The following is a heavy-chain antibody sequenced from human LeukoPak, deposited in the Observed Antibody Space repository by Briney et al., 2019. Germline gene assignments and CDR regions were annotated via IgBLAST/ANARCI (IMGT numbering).Heavy chain of an antibody. V-gene: IGHV4-39*01. Sequence: PSETQSLTCTVSGGSISSSSYYWGWIRQPPGKGLEWIGSIYYSGSTYYNPSLKSRVTISVDTSKNQFSLKLSSVTAADTAVYYCATHSRSWGEFDYWGQGTLVTVSS. J-gene: IGHJ4*02. CDR3: ATHSRSWGEFDY. CDR2: IYYSGST. CDR1: GGSISSSSYY. D-gene: IGHD6-13*01.